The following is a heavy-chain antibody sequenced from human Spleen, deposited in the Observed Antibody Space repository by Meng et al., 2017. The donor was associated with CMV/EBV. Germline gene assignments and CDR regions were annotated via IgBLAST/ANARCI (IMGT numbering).Heavy chain of an antibody. J-gene: IGHJ6*02. Sequence: GGSLRLSCAASGFTFSSYAMSWVRQAPGKGLEWVSAISGSGGSTYYADSVKGRFTISRDNSKNTLYLQMNSLRAEDTAVYYCAKDLKDYIYYFGMDVWGQGTTVTVSS. CDR2: ISGSGGST. D-gene: IGHD4-11*01. CDR3: AKDLKDYIYYFGMDV. V-gene: IGHV3-23*01. CDR1: GFTFSSYA.